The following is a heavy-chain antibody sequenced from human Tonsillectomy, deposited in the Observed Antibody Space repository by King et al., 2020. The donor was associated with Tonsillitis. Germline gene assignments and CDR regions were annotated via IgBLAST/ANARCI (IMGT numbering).Heavy chain of an antibody. CDR2: INHIGST. J-gene: IGHJ6*02. Sequence: QVQLQQWGAGLLKPSETLSLTCVVYGGSFSSYYWSWIRQPPGKGLEWIGEINHIGSTNYNPSLKSRVTVSVDTSKNQFSLKLSSVTAAETAVYYCARGRGVRGMDVWGQGTTVTVSS. V-gene: IGHV4-34*01. CDR1: GGSFSSYY. CDR3: ARGRGVRGMDV. D-gene: IGHD3-10*01.